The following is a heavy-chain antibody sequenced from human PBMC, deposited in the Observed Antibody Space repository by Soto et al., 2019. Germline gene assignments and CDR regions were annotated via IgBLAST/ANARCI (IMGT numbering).Heavy chain of an antibody. CDR1: GYSFTSYD. CDR2: MNPNSGNT. J-gene: IGHJ6*03. V-gene: IGHV1-8*01. CDR3: ARVSRYYYYMDV. Sequence: ASVKVSCEASGYSFTSYDINWVRQATGQGLEWMGWMNPNSGNTGYAQKFQGRVTMTRNTSISTAYMELSSLRSEDTAVYYCARVSRYYYYMDVWGKGTTVTVSS.